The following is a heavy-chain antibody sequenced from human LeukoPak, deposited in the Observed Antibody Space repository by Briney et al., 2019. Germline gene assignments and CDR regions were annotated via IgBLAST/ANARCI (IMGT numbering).Heavy chain of an antibody. CDR3: ARGGVVGGFDI. V-gene: IGHV3-74*01. Sequence: GGSLRLSCAASGFTFSNYWMHWVRQTPGKGLVWVSRINSDGSSTSYADSVKGRFTISRDNAKNTLYLQMNSLRAEDTAVYYCARGGVVGGFDIWGQGTMVTVSS. CDR1: GFTFSNYW. D-gene: IGHD2-15*01. J-gene: IGHJ3*02. CDR2: INSDGSST.